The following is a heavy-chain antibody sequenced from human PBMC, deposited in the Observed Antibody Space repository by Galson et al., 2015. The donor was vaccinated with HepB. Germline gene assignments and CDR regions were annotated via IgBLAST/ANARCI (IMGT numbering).Heavy chain of an antibody. CDR3: ARDKNVGTEGFDY. Sequence: SVKVSCKASGYTFTGYYMHWVRQAPGQGLEWMGWINPNSGGTNYAQKFQGRVTMTRDTSISTAYMELSRLRSDDTAVYYCARDKNVGTEGFDYWGQGTLVTVSS. J-gene: IGHJ4*02. V-gene: IGHV1-2*02. CDR2: INPNSGGT. D-gene: IGHD1-14*01. CDR1: GYTFTGYY.